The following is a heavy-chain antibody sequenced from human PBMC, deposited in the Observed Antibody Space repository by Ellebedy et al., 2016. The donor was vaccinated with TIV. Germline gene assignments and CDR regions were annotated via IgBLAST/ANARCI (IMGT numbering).Heavy chain of an antibody. CDR2: IYYSGDT. CDR1: GGSISSGTYY. D-gene: IGHD3-16*02. Sequence: SETLSLTCTLSGGSISSGTYYWGWIRQPPGKGLEWIGTIYYSGDTYYNPSLKSRVTISIDTSKNQFSLKLKYVTAADTAVYYCARHLLHPNLRLGELSLNWYFDLWGRGTLVTVSS. V-gene: IGHV4-39*01. CDR3: ARHLLHPNLRLGELSLNWYFDL. J-gene: IGHJ2*01.